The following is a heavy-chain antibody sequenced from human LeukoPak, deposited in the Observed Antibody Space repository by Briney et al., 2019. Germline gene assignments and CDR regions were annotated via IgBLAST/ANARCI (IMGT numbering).Heavy chain of an antibody. CDR2: ISTTGNT. CDR3: ARDSALRWPQYYFDY. Sequence: SETLSLTCTVSGASSSSYFWTWIRQPAGKGLEWIGRISTTGNTNYNPSLKRRVTMSVDTSKNQFSLRLSSLTAADTAVYYCARDSALRWPQYYFDYWGQGALVTVSS. CDR1: GASSSSYF. V-gene: IGHV4-4*07. J-gene: IGHJ4*02. D-gene: IGHD2-15*01.